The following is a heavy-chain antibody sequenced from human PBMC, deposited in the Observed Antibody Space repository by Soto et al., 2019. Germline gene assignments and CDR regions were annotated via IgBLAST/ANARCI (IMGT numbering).Heavy chain of an antibody. Sequence: PGGSLRLSCAASGFTFSSYGMHWVRQAPGKGLEWVAVISYDGSNKYYADSVKGRFTISRDNSKNTLYLQMNSLRAEDTAVYYCAKPSNGDGTYSGYEYDFDYWGQGTLVTVSS. D-gene: IGHD5-12*01. J-gene: IGHJ4*02. CDR3: AKPSNGDGTYSGYEYDFDY. CDR1: GFTFSSYG. V-gene: IGHV3-30*18. CDR2: ISYDGSNK.